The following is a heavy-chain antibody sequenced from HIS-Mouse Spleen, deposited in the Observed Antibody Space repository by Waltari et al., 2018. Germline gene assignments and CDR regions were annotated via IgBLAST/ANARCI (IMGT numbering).Heavy chain of an antibody. Sequence: QVQLVESGGGVVQPGRSLRLSCAASGFTFSSYGMHWVRQAPGKGLEWVAVISYDGSNKYYADPVKGRFTISRDNSKNTLYLQMNSLRAEDTAVYYCVVSGSWGQGTMVTVSS. J-gene: IGHJ3*01. CDR1: GFTFSSYG. D-gene: IGHD1-26*01. CDR2: ISYDGSNK. V-gene: IGHV3-30*03. CDR3: VVSGS.